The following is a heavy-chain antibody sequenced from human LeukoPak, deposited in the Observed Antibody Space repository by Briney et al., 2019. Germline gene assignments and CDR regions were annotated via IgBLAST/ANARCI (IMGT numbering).Heavy chain of an antibody. D-gene: IGHD4-23*01. CDR3: AREMTTVVTPSYYYYMDV. CDR1: GGSISSYY. V-gene: IGHV4-4*07. CDR2: IYTSGST. J-gene: IGHJ6*03. Sequence: PSETLSLTCTVSGGSISSYYWSWIRQPAGKGLEWIGRIYTSGSTNYNPSLKSRVTMSVDTSKNQFSLKLSSVTAADTAVYYCAREMTTVVTPSYYYYMDVWGKGTTVTVSS.